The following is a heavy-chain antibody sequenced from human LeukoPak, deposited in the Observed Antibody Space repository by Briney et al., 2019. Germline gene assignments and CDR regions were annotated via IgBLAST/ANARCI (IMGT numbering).Heavy chain of an antibody. CDR2: ISSSGGTI. Sequence: GGSLRLSCAASGFTFSSYEMNWVRQAPGKGLEWVSYISSSGGTIYYADSVRGRFTISRDSAKNSLYLQMSSLRAEDTAVYYCARGLSGSYIDYWGQESLVTVSS. CDR3: ARGLSGSYIDY. D-gene: IGHD1-26*01. V-gene: IGHV3-48*03. J-gene: IGHJ4*02. CDR1: GFTFSSYE.